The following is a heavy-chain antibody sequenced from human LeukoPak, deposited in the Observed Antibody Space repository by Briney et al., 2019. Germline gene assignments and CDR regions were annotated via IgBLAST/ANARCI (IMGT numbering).Heavy chain of an antibody. CDR1: GFTFSSYA. CDR2: INSDERST. D-gene: IGHD2-15*01. V-gene: IGHV3-74*01. Sequence: PGGSQRLSCAASGFTFSSYAMSWIRQAPGKGLVWVSRINSDERSTSYADSVKGRFTISRDNAKNTLYLQMNSLRAEDTAVYYCARGGGENDYWGQGTLVTVSS. J-gene: IGHJ4*02. CDR3: ARGGGENDY.